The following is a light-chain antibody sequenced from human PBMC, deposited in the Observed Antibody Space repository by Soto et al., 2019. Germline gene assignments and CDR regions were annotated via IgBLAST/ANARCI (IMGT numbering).Light chain of an antibody. CDR2: SDN. V-gene: IGLV1-44*01. CDR1: SSNIGSNT. CDR3: APCNDGGGGVV. J-gene: IGLJ2*01. Sequence: QSVLTQPPSASGTPGQRVTISCSGSSSNIGSNTVTWYQQLPGTAPKLLIYSDNQRPSGVPGRFSGSKSGTSASLAISGLQSEDEADYYCAPCNDGGGGVVFGGGTKLTVL.